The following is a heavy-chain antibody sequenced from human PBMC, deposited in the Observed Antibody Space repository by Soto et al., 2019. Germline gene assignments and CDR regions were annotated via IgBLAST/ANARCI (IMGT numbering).Heavy chain of an antibody. CDR3: ATGVFGLIRDYYYYMDV. D-gene: IGHD3-3*01. J-gene: IGHJ6*03. V-gene: IGHV1-24*01. CDR2: FDPEDGET. CDR1: GYTLTELS. Sequence: ASVKVSCKVSGYTLTELSMHWVRQAPGKGLEWMGGFDPEDGETIYAQKIQGRVTMTEDTSTDTAYMELSSLRSEDTAVYYCATGVFGLIRDYYYYMDVWGKGTTITVSS.